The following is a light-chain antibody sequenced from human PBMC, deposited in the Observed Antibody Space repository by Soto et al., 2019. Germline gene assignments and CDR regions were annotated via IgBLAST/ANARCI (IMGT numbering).Light chain of an antibody. CDR3: GSYTSATTWV. CDR1: SSDIGRYDY. V-gene: IGLV2-14*03. J-gene: IGLJ3*02. Sequence: QSALTQPASVSGSPGQSITISCTGSSSDIGRYDYVSRYQQLPGKAPTLIIYRVINRPSGISDRFSGSKSGNSASLSISGLQPEDEATYFCGSYTSATTWVFGGGTKLTVL. CDR2: RVI.